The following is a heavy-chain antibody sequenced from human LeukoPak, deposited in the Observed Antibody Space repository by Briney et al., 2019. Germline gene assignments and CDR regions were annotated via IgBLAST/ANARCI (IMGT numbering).Heavy chain of an antibody. V-gene: IGHV4-59*01. D-gene: IGHD4-11*01. Sequence: TSETLSLTCTVSGGSISSYYWSWIRQPPGKGLEWIGYIYYSGSTNYNPSLKSRVTISVDTSKNQFSLKLSSVTAADTAVYYCAMHDYSNYGGAFDIWGQGTMVTVSS. CDR2: IYYSGST. CDR1: GGSISSYY. J-gene: IGHJ3*02. CDR3: AMHDYSNYGGAFDI.